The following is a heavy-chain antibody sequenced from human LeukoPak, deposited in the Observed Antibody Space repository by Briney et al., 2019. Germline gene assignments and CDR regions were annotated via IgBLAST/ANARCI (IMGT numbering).Heavy chain of an antibody. Sequence: SETLSLTCTVSGGSISSYFWSWIRQPPGKGLEWIGYIYYSGSTNYNPSLKSRVTISVDTSKNQFSLKLSSVTAADTAVYYCARGYSSWNPWGQGTLVTVSS. J-gene: IGHJ1*01. CDR1: GGSISSYF. V-gene: IGHV4-59*01. D-gene: IGHD6-13*01. CDR2: IYYSGST. CDR3: ARGYSSWNP.